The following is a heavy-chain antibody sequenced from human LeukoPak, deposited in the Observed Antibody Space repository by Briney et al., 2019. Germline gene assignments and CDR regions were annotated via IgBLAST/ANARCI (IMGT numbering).Heavy chain of an antibody. CDR3: ARDYDILTGLGI. CDR2: LYYSGST. Sequence: SETLSLTCPVSGYSISSGYYWGWIRQPPGKGLEWIGSLYYSGSTYYNPSLRSRVTISVDTSKNQFSLKLSSVTAADTAVYYCARDYDILTGLGIWGQGTMVTVSS. J-gene: IGHJ3*02. CDR1: GYSISSGYY. V-gene: IGHV4-38-2*02. D-gene: IGHD3-9*01.